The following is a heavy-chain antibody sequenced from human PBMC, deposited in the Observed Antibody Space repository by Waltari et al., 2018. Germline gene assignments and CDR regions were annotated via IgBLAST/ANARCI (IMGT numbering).Heavy chain of an antibody. CDR2: IYYSGST. J-gene: IGHJ4*02. CDR3: ARDHYGYPLDY. CDR1: GGSVSSGSYY. Sequence: QVQLQESGPGLVKPSETLSLTCTVSGGSVSSGSYYWSWIRQPPGKGLEWIGYIYYSGSTNYNPSLKSRVTISVDTSKNQFSLKLSSVTAADTAVYYCARDHYGYPLDYWGQGTLVTVSS. V-gene: IGHV4-61*01. D-gene: IGHD5-12*01.